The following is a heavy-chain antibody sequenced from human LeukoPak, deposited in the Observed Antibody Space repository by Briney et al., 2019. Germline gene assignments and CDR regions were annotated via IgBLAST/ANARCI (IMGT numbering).Heavy chain of an antibody. Sequence: ASVKVSCKASGYTFTSYDINWVRQATGQGLEWMGWMNPNSGNTGYAQKFQGRVTMTRNTSISTAYMELSSLRSEDTAVYYCARSGYPLRFLEWLDYYYGMDVWGQGTTVTVSS. D-gene: IGHD3-3*01. J-gene: IGHJ6*02. CDR3: ARSGYPLRFLEWLDYYYGMDV. CDR1: GYTFTSYD. V-gene: IGHV1-8*01. CDR2: MNPNSGNT.